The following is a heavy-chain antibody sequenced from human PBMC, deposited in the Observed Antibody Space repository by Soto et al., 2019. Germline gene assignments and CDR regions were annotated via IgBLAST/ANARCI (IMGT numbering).Heavy chain of an antibody. D-gene: IGHD3-10*01. J-gene: IGHJ5*02. CDR1: GGSISSGGYC. CDR2: IYYSGST. CDR3: ARAAGGITMVRGSWFDP. V-gene: IGHV4-31*02. Sequence: SETLSLTWTVSGGSISSGGYCRSWIRQHPGKGLEWIGYIYYSGSTYYNPSLKSRVTISVDTSKNQFSLKLSSVTAADTAVYYCARAAGGITMVRGSWFDPWGQGTLVTVSS.